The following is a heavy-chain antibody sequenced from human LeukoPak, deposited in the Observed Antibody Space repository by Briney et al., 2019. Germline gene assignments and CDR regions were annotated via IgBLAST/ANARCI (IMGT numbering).Heavy chain of an antibody. V-gene: IGHV3-48*02. CDR2: ISSSFKTI. Sequence: GGSLRLSCTGSGFPFSSFSMNWVGPAPGKGLEWISYISSSFKTIYYADSVRGRFTISRDNGKTSLFLQMTSLRDEDTAVYYCARDRYGDSVALDFWYFDLWGRGTLVTVSS. CDR3: ARDRYGDSVALDFWYFDL. D-gene: IGHD4-17*01. J-gene: IGHJ2*01. CDR1: GFPFSSFS.